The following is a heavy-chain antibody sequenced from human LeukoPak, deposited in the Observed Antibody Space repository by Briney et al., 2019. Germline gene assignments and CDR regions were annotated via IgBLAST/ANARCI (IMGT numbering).Heavy chain of an antibody. V-gene: IGHV3-23*01. CDR2: ITGNGDNT. CDR1: GFTFSTYV. CDR3: AKGRYPGSGSYLNPIDY. Sequence: QPGGSLSLSCAASGFTFSTYVMSWVRQAPGKGLEYLPLITGNGDNTYYADSVKGRFTISRDNSKTTLYLQMNSLRVEDTALYYCAKGRYPGSGSYLNPIDYWGQGTLVTVSS. D-gene: IGHD3-10*01. J-gene: IGHJ4*02.